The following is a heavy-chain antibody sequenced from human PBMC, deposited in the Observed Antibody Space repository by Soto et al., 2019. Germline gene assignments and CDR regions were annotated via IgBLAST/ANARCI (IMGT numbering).Heavy chain of an antibody. D-gene: IGHD3-22*01. J-gene: IGHJ4*02. CDR1: GSIFTDHL. V-gene: IGHV1-2*02. CDR2: VHPDSGGT. Sequence: ASVKVSCKTSGSIFTDHLIHWVRQSPGQGLQWVGWVHPDSGGTNVAQAFQDRVTMTADTSIPTAYMDLARLRPDDTAMFYCARGAQGFFPVSGIYFYFDHWGQGTPVTVSS. CDR3: ARGAQGFFPVSGIYFYFDH.